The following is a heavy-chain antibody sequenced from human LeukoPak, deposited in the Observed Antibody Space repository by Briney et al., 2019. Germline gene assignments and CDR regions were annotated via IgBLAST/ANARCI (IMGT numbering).Heavy chain of an antibody. Sequence: GASVKVSCKASGYTFTSYYMHWVRQAPGQGLEWMGGIIPIFGTANYAQKFQGRVTITADESTSTAYMELSSLGSEDTAVYYCARGGWFDPWGQGTLVTVSS. J-gene: IGHJ5*02. V-gene: IGHV1-69*13. CDR3: ARGGWFDP. CDR1: GYTFTSYY. CDR2: IIPIFGTA.